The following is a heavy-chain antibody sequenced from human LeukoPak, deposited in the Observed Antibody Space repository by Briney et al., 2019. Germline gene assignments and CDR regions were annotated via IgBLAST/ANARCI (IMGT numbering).Heavy chain of an antibody. CDR1: GFTFSSSG. V-gene: IGHV3-30*02. CDR3: ARENSVGAIPDSGAFDI. D-gene: IGHD1-26*01. J-gene: IGHJ3*02. CDR2: IRYDGSNE. Sequence: PGGSLRLSCATSGFTFSSSGMHWVRQAPGKGLEWVAFIRYDGSNEYYADSVKGRFTISRDNAKNSLYLQMNSLRAEDTAVYYCARENSVGAIPDSGAFDIWGQGTMVTVSS.